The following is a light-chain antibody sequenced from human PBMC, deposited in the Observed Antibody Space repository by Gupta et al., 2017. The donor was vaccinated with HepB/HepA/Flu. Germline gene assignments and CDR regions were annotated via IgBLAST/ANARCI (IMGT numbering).Light chain of an antibody. J-gene: IGLJ2*01. Sequence: SALTQPPSASGSPGQSVTISCTGTSSAVGGYNYVSWYQQHPGKAPKLMIYEVSKRPSGVPERFSGSKSGKTASLTVSGLQAEEEADYYCSSYAGSKGVFGGGTKLTVL. CDR2: EVS. CDR3: SSYAGSKGV. CDR1: SSAVGGYNY. V-gene: IGLV2-8*01.